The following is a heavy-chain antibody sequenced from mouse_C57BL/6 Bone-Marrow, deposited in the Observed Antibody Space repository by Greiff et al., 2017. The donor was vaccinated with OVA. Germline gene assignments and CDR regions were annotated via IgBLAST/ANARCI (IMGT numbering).Heavy chain of an antibody. CDR1: GYTFTSYY. CDR2: IDPEDGDT. V-gene: IGHV14-1*01. CDR3: TTGYYGSRLYYFDY. Sequence: VQLQQPGAELVMPGASVKLSCKASGYTFTSYYMHWVKQRPEQGLEWIGRIDPEDGDTEYAPKFQGKATMTADTSSNTAYLQLSSLTSEDTAVYYCTTGYYGSRLYYFDYWGQGTTLTVSS. J-gene: IGHJ2*01. D-gene: IGHD1-1*01.